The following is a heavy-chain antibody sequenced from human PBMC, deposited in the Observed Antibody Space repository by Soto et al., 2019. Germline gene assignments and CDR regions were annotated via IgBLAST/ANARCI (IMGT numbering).Heavy chain of an antibody. V-gene: IGHV3-33*01. CDR1: GFTFSSYG. J-gene: IGHJ6*02. CDR2: IWYDGSNK. Sequence: SLRLSCAASGFTFSSYGMHWVRQAPGKGLEWVAVIWYDGSNKYYADSVKGRFTISRDNSKNTLYLQMNSLRAEDTAVYYCARFLVRYSSGWPNYYYYGMDVWGQGTTVTVSS. CDR3: ARFLVRYSSGWPNYYYYGMDV. D-gene: IGHD6-19*01.